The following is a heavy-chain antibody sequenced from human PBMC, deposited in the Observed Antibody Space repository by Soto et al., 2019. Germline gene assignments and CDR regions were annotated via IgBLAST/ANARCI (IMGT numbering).Heavy chain of an antibody. J-gene: IGHJ6*02. CDR1: GGTFSSYA. CDR3: AALYCSSTSCYGPSDYYYYGMDV. CDR2: IIPIFGTA. Sequence: GAPVKVSCKASGGTFSSYAISWVRQAPGQGLEWMGGIIPIFGTANYAQKFQGRVTITADESTSTAYMELSSLRSEDTAVYYCAALYCSSTSCYGPSDYYYYGMDVWGQGTTVTVSS. D-gene: IGHD2-2*01. V-gene: IGHV1-69*13.